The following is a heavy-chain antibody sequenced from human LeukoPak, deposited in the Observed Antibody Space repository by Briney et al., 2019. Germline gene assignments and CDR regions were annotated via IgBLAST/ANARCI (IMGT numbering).Heavy chain of an antibody. CDR1: GFTFYNYW. Sequence: PGGSLRLSCAASGFTFYNYWMTWVRQAPGKGLEWVANIKQDGSEKYYVDSVKGRFTISRDNARNPLYLQMNSLRAEDTAVYYCARGYSYGYFDYWGQGTLVTVSS. D-gene: IGHD5-18*01. V-gene: IGHV3-7*03. CDR2: IKQDGSEK. CDR3: ARGYSYGYFDY. J-gene: IGHJ4*02.